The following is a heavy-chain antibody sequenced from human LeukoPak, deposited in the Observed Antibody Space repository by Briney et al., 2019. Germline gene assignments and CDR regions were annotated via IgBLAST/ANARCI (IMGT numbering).Heavy chain of an antibody. CDR3: ARVRRIYCSSTSCPGAGSLTIKNYYYMDV. D-gene: IGHD2-2*01. V-gene: IGHV1-69*05. CDR1: GGTFSSYA. J-gene: IGHJ6*03. Sequence: ASVKVSCKASGGTFSSYAISWVRQAPGQGLEWMGGIIPIFGTANYAQKFQGRVTITTDESTSTAYMELSSLRSEDTAVYYCARVRRIYCSSTSCPGAGSLTIKNYYYMDVWGKGTTVTVSS. CDR2: IIPIFGTA.